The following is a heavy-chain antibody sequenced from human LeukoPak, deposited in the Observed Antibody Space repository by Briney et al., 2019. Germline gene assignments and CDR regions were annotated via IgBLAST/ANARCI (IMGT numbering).Heavy chain of an antibody. D-gene: IGHD3-22*01. CDR2: INSDGSST. V-gene: IGHV3-74*01. CDR1: RFTFSSSW. Sequence: GGSLRLSCAASRFTFSSSWMHWVRQTPGKGLVWVSRINSDGSSTNYADSVKGRFTISRDNAQNTPYLQMSSLRAEDTAVYYCAREDAPGGYYDSSGYYYEDYWGQGTLVTVSS. CDR3: AREDAPGGYYDSSGYYYEDY. J-gene: IGHJ4*02.